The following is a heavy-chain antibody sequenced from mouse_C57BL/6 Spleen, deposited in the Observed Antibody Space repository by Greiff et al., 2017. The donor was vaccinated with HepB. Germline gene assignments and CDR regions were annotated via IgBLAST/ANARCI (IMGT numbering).Heavy chain of an antibody. J-gene: IGHJ3*01. CDR3: AREGNNYGNCWLAY. D-gene: IGHD2-1*01. V-gene: IGHV1-64*01. CDR1: GYPFTSYW. CDR2: IHPNSGST. Sequence: QVQLQQPGAELVKPGASVTLSCKASGYPFTSYWMHWVKQRPGQGLEWIGMIHPNSGSTNYNEKFKSKATLTVDKSSSTAYMQLSSLTSEDSAVYCGAREGNNYGNCWLAYWGQGTLVTVSA.